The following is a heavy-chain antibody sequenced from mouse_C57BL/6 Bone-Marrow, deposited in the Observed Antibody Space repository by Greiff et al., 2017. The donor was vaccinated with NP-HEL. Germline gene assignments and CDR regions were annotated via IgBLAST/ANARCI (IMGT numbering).Heavy chain of an antibody. J-gene: IGHJ3*01. CDR2: INYDGSST. Sequence: EVKLVESEGGLVQPGSSMKLSCTASGFTFSDYYMAWVRQVPEKGLEWVANINYDGSSTYYLDSLKSRFIISRDNAKNILYLQMSSLKSEDTATYYCARKTIYYNNYGGFAYWGQGTLVTVSA. V-gene: IGHV5-16*01. CDR1: GFTFSDYY. CDR3: ARKTIYYNNYGGFAY. D-gene: IGHD2-5*01.